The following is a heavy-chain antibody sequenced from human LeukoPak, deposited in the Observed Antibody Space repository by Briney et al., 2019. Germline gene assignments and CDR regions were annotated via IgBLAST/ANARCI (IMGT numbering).Heavy chain of an antibody. CDR3: ARSSQVAGSYNWFDP. D-gene: IGHD6-19*01. V-gene: IGHV1-2*02. Sequence: ASVKVSCKASGYTFTGYYMHWVRQAPGQGLEWMGWINPNSGGTNYAQKFQGRVTMTRDTSISTAYMELSRLRSDDTAVYYCARSSQVAGSYNWFDPWGQGTQVTVSS. CDR2: INPNSGGT. J-gene: IGHJ5*02. CDR1: GYTFTGYY.